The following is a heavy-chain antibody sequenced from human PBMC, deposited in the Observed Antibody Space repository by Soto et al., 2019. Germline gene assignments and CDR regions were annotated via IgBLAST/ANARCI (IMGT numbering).Heavy chain of an antibody. V-gene: IGHV4-39*01. Sequence: SETLSLTCTVSGGSVSSRSYFWGWIRQPPGKGLEWIGSIYHSGSTYYNPSLKSRLTISVDTSKNQFSLKVNSVTAADTGVYYCARQPLRYSSSWYDGEFEYWGQGILVTVSS. D-gene: IGHD6-13*01. J-gene: IGHJ4*02. CDR3: ARQPLRYSSSWYDGEFEY. CDR1: GGSVSSRSYF. CDR2: IYHSGST.